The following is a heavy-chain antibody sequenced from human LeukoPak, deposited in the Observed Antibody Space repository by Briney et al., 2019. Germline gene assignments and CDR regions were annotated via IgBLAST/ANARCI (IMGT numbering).Heavy chain of an antibody. CDR3: ARSNSGSYRELDY. J-gene: IGHJ4*02. V-gene: IGHV4-61*02. CDR2: IYTSGIT. Sequence: PSQTLSLTCTVSGGSINSSSYFWSWIRQPAGKGLEWIGRIYTSGITNYNSSLMSRATISIDTSKNQFSLKLSSVTAADTAVYYCARSNSGSYRELDYWGQGALVTVSS. CDR1: GGSINSSSYF. D-gene: IGHD1-26*01.